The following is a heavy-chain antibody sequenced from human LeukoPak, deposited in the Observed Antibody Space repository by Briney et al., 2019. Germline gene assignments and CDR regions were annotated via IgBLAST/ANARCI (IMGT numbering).Heavy chain of an antibody. D-gene: IGHD6-6*01. J-gene: IGHJ4*02. Sequence: ASVKVSCKASGYTFTNYGINWVRQATGQGLEWMGWMNPNSGNTGYAQKFQGRVTITRNTSISTAYMELSSLRSEDTAVYYCARGGNSSSSPFDYWGQGTLVTVSS. V-gene: IGHV1-8*03. CDR2: MNPNSGNT. CDR3: ARGGNSSSSPFDY. CDR1: GYTFTNYG.